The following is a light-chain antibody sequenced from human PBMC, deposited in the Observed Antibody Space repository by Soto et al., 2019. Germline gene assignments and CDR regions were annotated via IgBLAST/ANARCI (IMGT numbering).Light chain of an antibody. J-gene: IGKJ1*01. CDR1: QSISSW. Sequence: EIPMTQPPSTLSASVGDGVTMTCRASQSISSWLAWYQQEPGKAPKLLIYAASTLQSGVPSRFSGSGSGTDFTLTISTLQPEDFATYYCQQLNTYPWTFGQRTKV. CDR3: QQLNTYPWT. CDR2: AAS. V-gene: IGKV1-5*01.